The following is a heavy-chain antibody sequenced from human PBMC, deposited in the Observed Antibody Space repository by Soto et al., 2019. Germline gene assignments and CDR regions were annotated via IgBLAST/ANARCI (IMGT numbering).Heavy chain of an antibody. CDR2: ISSNGGST. Sequence: PWGSLRLSCSTSGFTFSSYAMHWVHQAPGKGLEYVSAISSNGGSTYYADSVKGRFTISRDNSKNTLYLQMSSLRAEDTAVYYCVKGQRSRGVAAAGSYWGQGTLVTVSS. CDR3: VKGQRSRGVAAAGSY. CDR1: GFTFSSYA. D-gene: IGHD6-13*01. V-gene: IGHV3-64D*06. J-gene: IGHJ4*02.